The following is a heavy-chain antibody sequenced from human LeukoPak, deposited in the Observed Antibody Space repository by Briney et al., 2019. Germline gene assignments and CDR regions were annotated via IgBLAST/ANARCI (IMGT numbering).Heavy chain of an antibody. CDR2: IYPDESDS. CDR3: ARQRTVIPAAPSDY. CDR1: GYNFTNYW. D-gene: IGHD2-2*01. V-gene: IGHV5-51*01. J-gene: IGHJ4*02. Sequence: GASLKISCQGSGYNFTNYWILWVRPLPGKGLEWLGIIYPDESDSRYSPSFRGQVTMSADQSVTTAYLYWRSLKASDSAIYYCARQRTVIPAAPSDYWGQGTLVTVAS.